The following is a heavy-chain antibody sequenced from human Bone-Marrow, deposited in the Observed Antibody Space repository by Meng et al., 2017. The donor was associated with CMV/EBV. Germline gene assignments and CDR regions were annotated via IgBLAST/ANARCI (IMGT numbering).Heavy chain of an antibody. CDR3: ARESMVRGGIDY. CDR2: IYYSGST. D-gene: IGHD3-10*01. Sequence: CNVYGGSISSGGYYWSWIRQHPGKGLGWIGYIYYSGSTYYNPSLKSRVTISVDTSKNQFSLKLSSVTAADTAVYYCARESMVRGGIDYWGQGTLVTVSS. J-gene: IGHJ4*02. V-gene: IGHV4-31*02. CDR1: GGSISSGGYY.